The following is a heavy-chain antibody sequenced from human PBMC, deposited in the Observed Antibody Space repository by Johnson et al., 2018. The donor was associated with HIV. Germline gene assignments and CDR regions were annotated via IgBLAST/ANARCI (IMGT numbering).Heavy chain of an antibody. CDR3: AKDRKGSSSWLRSGVAFDI. Sequence: QVQLVESGGGVVQPGRSLRLPCAASGFNFSNDAIHWVRQAPGKGLELVAFIWYDGSNKYYEDSVKGRFTLSRDYSKNTLYLQMNSLRAEDTAVYYCAKDRKGSSSWLRSGVAFDIWGQGTMVTVSS. CDR1: GFNFSNDA. V-gene: IGHV3-30*02. J-gene: IGHJ3*02. D-gene: IGHD6-13*01. CDR2: IWYDGSNK.